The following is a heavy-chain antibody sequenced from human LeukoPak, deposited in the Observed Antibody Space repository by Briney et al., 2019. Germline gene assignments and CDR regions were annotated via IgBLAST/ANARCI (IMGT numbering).Heavy chain of an antibody. CDR3: AKVGYYDSSALGTFQH. CDR2: IKQDGSEK. Sequence: GGSLRLSCAASGFTFSSYWMSWVRQAPGKGLEWVANIKQDGSEKYYVGSVKGRFTISRDNAKNSLYLQMNSLRAEDTAVYYCAKVGYYDSSALGTFQHWGQGTLVTVSS. D-gene: IGHD3-22*01. CDR1: GFTFSSYW. J-gene: IGHJ1*01. V-gene: IGHV3-7*01.